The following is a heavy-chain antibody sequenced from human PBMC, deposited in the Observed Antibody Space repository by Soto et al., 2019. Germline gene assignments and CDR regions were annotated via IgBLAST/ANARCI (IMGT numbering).Heavy chain of an antibody. CDR2: IKQDGSEK. J-gene: IGHJ5*02. Sequence: EVQLVESGGGLVQPGGSLRLSCAASGFTFSNYWMSWVRQAPGKGLEWVANIKQDGSEKYYVDSVKGRFTISRDNAKNSLYLQMNSLRDEDTAVYSCAIASRSISVGPWGQGTLVTVSS. D-gene: IGHD6-19*01. CDR3: AIASRSISVGP. CDR1: GFTFSNYW. V-gene: IGHV3-7*01.